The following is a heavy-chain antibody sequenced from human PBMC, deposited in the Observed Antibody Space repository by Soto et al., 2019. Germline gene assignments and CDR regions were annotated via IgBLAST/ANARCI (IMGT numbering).Heavy chain of an antibody. Sequence: PGESLKISCKGSGYSFTSYWIGWVRQMPGKGLEWMGIIYPGDSDTRYSPSFQGQVTISADKSISTAYLQWSSLKASDTAMYYCARGTIFGVVISRHNWFDPWGQGTLVTVS. D-gene: IGHD3-3*01. V-gene: IGHV5-51*01. CDR1: GYSFTSYW. CDR3: ARGTIFGVVISRHNWFDP. J-gene: IGHJ5*02. CDR2: IYPGDSDT.